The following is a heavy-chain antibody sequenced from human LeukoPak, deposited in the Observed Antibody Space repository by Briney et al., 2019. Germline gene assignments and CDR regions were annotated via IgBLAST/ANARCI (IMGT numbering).Heavy chain of an antibody. J-gene: IGHJ4*02. CDR3: VVVPAAASCWVDY. D-gene: IGHD2-2*01. V-gene: IGHV3-11*03. Sequence: PGGSLRLSCAASGFTFSDYYMSWIRQAPGRGLEWVSYISSSSSYTDYADSVKGRFTISRDNAKNSLFLQMNSLRAEDTAVYYCVVVPAAASCWVDYWGQGTLVTVSP. CDR1: GFTFSDYY. CDR2: ISSSSSYT.